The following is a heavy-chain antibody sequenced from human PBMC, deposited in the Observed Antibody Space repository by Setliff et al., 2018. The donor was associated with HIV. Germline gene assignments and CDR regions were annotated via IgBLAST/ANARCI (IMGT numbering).Heavy chain of an antibody. CDR3: AGAGPLDNYDWYHFAF. CDR1: GFRFRSYW. Sequence: GGSLRLSCAASGFRFRSYWMSWVRQAPGKGLESVANVKQDGSDMHYIDSVKGRFTISRDNARNSLYLQMNSLRAEDTAVYYCAGAGPLDNYDWYHFAFGGQGTLVTVSS. D-gene: IGHD5-12*01. J-gene: IGHJ4*02. V-gene: IGHV3-7*01. CDR2: VKQDGSDM.